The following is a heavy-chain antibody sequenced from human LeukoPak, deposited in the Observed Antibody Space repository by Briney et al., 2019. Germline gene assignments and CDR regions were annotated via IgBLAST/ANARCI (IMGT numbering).Heavy chain of an antibody. CDR2: IYYSGST. V-gene: IGHV4-30-4*08. J-gene: IGHJ4*02. Sequence: PSQTLSLTCTVSGGSISSGDYYWSWIRQPPGKGLEWIGYIYYSGSTYYNPSLKSRVTISVDTSKNQFSLKLSSVTAADTAVYYCARNKLRPGLYFDYWGQGTLVTVSS. CDR1: GGSISSGDYY. CDR3: ARNKLRPGLYFDY. D-gene: IGHD1/OR15-1a*01.